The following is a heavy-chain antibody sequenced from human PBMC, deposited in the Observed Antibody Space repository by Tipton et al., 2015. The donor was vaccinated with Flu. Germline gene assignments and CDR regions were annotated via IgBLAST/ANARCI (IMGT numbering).Heavy chain of an antibody. CDR3: ARGNIWGSYRSLPCD. D-gene: IGHD3-16*02. CDR2: IYHSGST. V-gene: IGHV4-38-2*02. Sequence: TLSLTCTVSGYSISSGYYWGWIRQPPGKGLEWIGSIYHSGSTYYNPSLKSRDTISVDTSKNQFSLKLSSVTAADTAVYYCARGNIWGSYRSLPCDWGQGTLVTVSS. J-gene: IGHJ4*02. CDR1: GYSISSGYY.